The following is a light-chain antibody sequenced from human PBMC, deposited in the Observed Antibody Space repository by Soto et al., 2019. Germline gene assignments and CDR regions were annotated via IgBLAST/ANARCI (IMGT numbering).Light chain of an antibody. J-gene: IGLJ1*01. V-gene: IGLV2-23*01. CDR2: EGS. CDR3: SSYAGSSTYV. Sequence: QSALTQPASVSGSRGQSITISCTGTSSDVGSYNLVSWYQQHPGKAPKLMIYEGSKRPSGVSNRFSGSKSGNMASLTISGLQAEDEADYYCSSYAGSSTYVFGTGTKVTVL. CDR1: SSDVGSYNL.